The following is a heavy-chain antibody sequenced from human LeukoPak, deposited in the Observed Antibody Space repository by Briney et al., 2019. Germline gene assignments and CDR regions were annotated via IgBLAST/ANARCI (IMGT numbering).Heavy chain of an antibody. D-gene: IGHD6-13*01. CDR1: GVSLSSFY. CDR2: IYHGGTT. V-gene: IGHV4-59*01. Sequence: SETLSLTCGVSGVSLSSFYWSWIRQPPGKGLEWTGYIYHGGTTMYNPSLKSRVTVSVDTSKNQFSLRLTSVTAADTAIYYCTREKLSAGPHSKHCGWGLLVSVSS. CDR3: TREKLSAGPHSKH. J-gene: IGHJ4*02.